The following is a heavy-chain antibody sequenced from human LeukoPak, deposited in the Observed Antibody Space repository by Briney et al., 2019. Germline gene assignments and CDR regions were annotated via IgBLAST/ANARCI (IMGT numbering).Heavy chain of an antibody. CDR2: IRVSGGST. CDR3: AKGSIGWYYYFDS. V-gene: IGHV3-23*01. CDR1: GFAFGDYA. Sequence: GGSLRLSCAASGFAFGDYAMNWVRQAPGRGLEWISGIRVSGGSTLYADSVKGRFTISRANSKNTLYLQMNSLRAEDTAVYYCAKGSIGWYYYFDSWGQGTLVTVSS. J-gene: IGHJ4*02. D-gene: IGHD6-19*01.